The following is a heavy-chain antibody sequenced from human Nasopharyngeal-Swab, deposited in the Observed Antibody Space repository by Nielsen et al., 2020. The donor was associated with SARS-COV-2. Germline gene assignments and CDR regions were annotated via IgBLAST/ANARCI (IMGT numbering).Heavy chain of an antibody. V-gene: IGHV4-39*07. D-gene: IGHD3-22*01. CDR2: INHSGST. J-gene: IGHJ3*02. CDR3: ARARITMIVVVNAFDI. CDR1: GGSISSSSYY. Sequence: SETLSLTCTVSGGSISSSSYYWGWIRQPPGKGLEWIGEINHSGSTNYNPSLKSRVTISVDTSKNQFSLKLSSVTAADTAVYYCARARITMIVVVNAFDIWGQGTMVTVSS.